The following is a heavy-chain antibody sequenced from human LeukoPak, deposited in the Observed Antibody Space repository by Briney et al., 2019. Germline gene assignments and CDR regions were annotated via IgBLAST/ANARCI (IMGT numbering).Heavy chain of an antibody. V-gene: IGHV3-48*01. CDR1: GFTFKNAW. J-gene: IGHJ4*02. CDR2: ISSSSSTI. Sequence: GGSLRLSCEASGFTFKNAWMIWVRQAPGKGLEWVSFISSSSSTIYYADSVKGRFTISRDNAKNSLYLQMNSLRAEDTAVYYCTRVHGGCPFDSWGQGTLVTVSS. D-gene: IGHD2-21*01. CDR3: TRVHGGCPFDS.